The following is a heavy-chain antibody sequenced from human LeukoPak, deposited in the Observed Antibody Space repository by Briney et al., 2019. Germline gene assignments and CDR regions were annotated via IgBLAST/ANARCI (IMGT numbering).Heavy chain of an antibody. J-gene: IGHJ4*02. CDR3: ASSRSWYAQYYFDY. Sequence: ASVKVSCKASGYTFTSYYMHWVRQAPGQGLEWMGIINPSGGSTSYAQKFQGRVTITRNTSISTAYMELSSLRSEDTAVYYCASSRSWYAQYYFDYWGQGTLVTVSS. CDR2: INPSGGST. V-gene: IGHV1-46*01. CDR1: GYTFTSYY. D-gene: IGHD6-13*01.